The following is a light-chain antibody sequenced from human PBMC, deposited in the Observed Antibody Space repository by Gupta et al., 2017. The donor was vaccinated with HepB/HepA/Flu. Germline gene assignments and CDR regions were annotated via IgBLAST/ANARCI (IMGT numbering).Light chain of an antibody. CDR3: QVWDTGADQVV. J-gene: IGLJ3*02. CDR1: NLGSKS. V-gene: IGLV3-21*04. Sequence: SFVLTQPPSVALAPGTTARISCGGANLGSKSVHCYQPRPGQAPVLVIYYGGDRPSGIPERFSGSKSGSTATLTISGVEAGDEADFYCQVWDTGADQVVFGGGTRLTVL. CDR2: YGG.